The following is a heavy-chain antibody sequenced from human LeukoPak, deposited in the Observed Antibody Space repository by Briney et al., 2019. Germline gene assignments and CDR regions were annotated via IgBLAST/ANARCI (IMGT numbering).Heavy chain of an antibody. J-gene: IGHJ4*02. CDR3: AREEYTSGSSIDY. CDR2: IYHSGST. Sequence: SETLSLTCGVSGYFISSGFHWGWLRQPPGKGLEWIGSIYHSGSTFHNPSLKSRVTISVDTSKNQFSLKVTSVTAADTAVYYCAREEYTSGSSIDYWGQGILVTVSS. V-gene: IGHV4-38-2*02. CDR1: GYFISSGFH. D-gene: IGHD3-10*01.